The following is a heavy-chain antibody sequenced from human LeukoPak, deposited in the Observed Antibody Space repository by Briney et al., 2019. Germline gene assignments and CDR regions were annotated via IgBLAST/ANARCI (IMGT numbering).Heavy chain of an antibody. CDR2: IWYDGSDK. D-gene: IGHD4-17*01. CDR3: ARSTTVVTPGDY. CDR1: GFTFSSYG. J-gene: IGHJ4*02. Sequence: TGGSLRLSCAASGFTFSSYGMHWVRQAPGKGLEWVAVIWYDGSDKYYADSVKGRFTISRDNAKNSLYLQMNSLRAEDTAVYYCARSTTVVTPGDYWGQGTLVTVSS. V-gene: IGHV3-33*01.